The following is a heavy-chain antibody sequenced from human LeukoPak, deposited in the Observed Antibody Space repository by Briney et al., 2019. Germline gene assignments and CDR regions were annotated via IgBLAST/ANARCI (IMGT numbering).Heavy chain of an antibody. V-gene: IGHV3-7*03. CDR3: AREARSGGFDY. J-gene: IGHJ4*02. CDR1: GSSFSRYW. CDR2: IKEDGSEK. D-gene: IGHD2-15*01. Sequence: GGSLRLSCAASGSSFSRYWMSWVRQAPGKGLEWVANIKEDGSEKYYVDSVKGRFTISRDNAKNSLYLQMNSLRAEDTAVYYCAREARSGGFDYWGQGTLVTVSS.